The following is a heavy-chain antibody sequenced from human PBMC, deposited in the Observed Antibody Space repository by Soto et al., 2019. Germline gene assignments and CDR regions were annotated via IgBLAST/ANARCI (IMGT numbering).Heavy chain of an antibody. D-gene: IGHD3-16*02. CDR1: GFTFSNFA. Sequence: GGSLRLSCAASGFTFSNFAMSWVRQAPGKGLEWVSVIFGSGGTTYYADSVKGRFTISRDNFNSTLYLEMNSLRAEDTAIYYCAKESYDYIWGSYRSSDYWGQGKLVTVSS. V-gene: IGHV3-23*01. CDR3: AKESYDYIWGSYRSSDY. J-gene: IGHJ4*02. CDR2: IFGSGGTT.